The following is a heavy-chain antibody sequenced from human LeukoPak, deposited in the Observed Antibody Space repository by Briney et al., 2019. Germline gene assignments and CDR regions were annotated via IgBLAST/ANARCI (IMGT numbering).Heavy chain of an antibody. Sequence: ASVKVSCKASGYTFTGYYIHLVRQAPGQGLEWMGWMNPNSGGTTYAQKFQGRVTMTRDTSISTAYVELSRLRSDDTAVYYCARALRSGSYYEVDYWGQGTLVTVSS. CDR1: GYTFTGYY. V-gene: IGHV1-2*02. CDR3: ARALRSGSYYEVDY. D-gene: IGHD1-26*01. J-gene: IGHJ4*02. CDR2: MNPNSGGT.